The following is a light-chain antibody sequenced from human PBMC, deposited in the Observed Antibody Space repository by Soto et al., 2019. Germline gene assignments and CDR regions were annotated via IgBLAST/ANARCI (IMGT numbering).Light chain of an antibody. CDR1: SSDVGAYNY. J-gene: IGLJ1*01. CDR2: DVS. V-gene: IGLV2-14*01. CDR3: SSYTGSGTLYV. Sequence: QSVLTQPASVSGSPGQSITISCTGVSSDVGAYNYVSWYRQHPGKAPKLMIYDVSNRPSGVSHRFSGSKFGSAASLTISGLRADDEADYYCSSYTGSGTLYVFGTGTKVTVL.